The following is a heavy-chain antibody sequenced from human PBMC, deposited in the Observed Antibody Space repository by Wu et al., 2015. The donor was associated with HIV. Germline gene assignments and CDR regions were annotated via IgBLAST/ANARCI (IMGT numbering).Heavy chain of an antibody. Sequence: QVRLTQSGAGLKEPGTSVTLPCTTSGYIFTRNFLHWVRQAPGQGLEWIAILNPVTGDAGYAQKFQGRVTMTRDTSTSTVHMELRNLTSADTALYYCVRVGDKKNIVRGTDSHWAAYDVWGRGGEWSPSLQ. CDR2: LNPVTGDA. J-gene: IGHJ3*01. V-gene: IGHV1-46*01. CDR3: VRVGDKKNIVRGTDSHWAAYDV. CDR1: GYIFTRNF. D-gene: IGHD3-10*01.